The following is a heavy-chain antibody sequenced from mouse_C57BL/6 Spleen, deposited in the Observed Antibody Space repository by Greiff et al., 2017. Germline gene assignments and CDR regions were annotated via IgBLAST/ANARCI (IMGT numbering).Heavy chain of an antibody. CDR3: VREGDYSKGFAD. Sequence: DVQLVESGGGLLQPKGSLKLSCAASGFTFNTSAMHWVRQAPGKGLEWVARIRSKSSNYATYYADSVHDSFTISRDDSKSMLYMQRNNLKTEDTAMYYCVREGDYSKGFADWGPWTLVTVSA. D-gene: IGHD2-5*01. V-gene: IGHV10-3*01. CDR1: GFTFNTSA. CDR2: IRSKSSNYAT. J-gene: IGHJ3*01.